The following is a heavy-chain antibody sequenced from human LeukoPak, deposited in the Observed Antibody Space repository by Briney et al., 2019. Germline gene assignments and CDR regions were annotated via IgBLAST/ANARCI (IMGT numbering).Heavy chain of an antibody. Sequence: GRSLRLSCAASGFTFSSYGVHWVRQAPGKGLEWVAVISYDGSNKYYADSVKGRFTISRDNSKNTLYLQMNSLRAEDTAVYYCAKGAITMVRGVIIEETGFDYWGQGTLVTVSS. CDR3: AKGAITMVRGVIIEETGFDY. J-gene: IGHJ4*02. D-gene: IGHD3-10*01. CDR1: GFTFSSYG. V-gene: IGHV3-30*18. CDR2: ISYDGSNK.